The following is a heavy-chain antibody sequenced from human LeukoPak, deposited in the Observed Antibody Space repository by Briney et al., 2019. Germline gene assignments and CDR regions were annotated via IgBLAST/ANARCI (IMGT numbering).Heavy chain of an antibody. Sequence: SETLSLTCAVSGYSISSGYYWGWIRQPPGEGLEWIGSIYHSGSTYYNPSLKSRVTISVDTSKNQFSLKLSSVTAADTAVYYCAASVPDILTGCSAFDIWGQGTMVTVSS. V-gene: IGHV4-38-2*01. CDR3: AASVPDILTGCSAFDI. CDR1: GYSISSGYY. J-gene: IGHJ3*02. D-gene: IGHD3-9*01. CDR2: IYHSGST.